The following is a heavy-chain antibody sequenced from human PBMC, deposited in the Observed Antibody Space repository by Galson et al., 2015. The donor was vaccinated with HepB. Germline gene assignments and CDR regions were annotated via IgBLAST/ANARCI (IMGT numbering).Heavy chain of an antibody. D-gene: IGHD6-19*01. CDR2: IFYTGST. Sequence: LTCAVSGGSISSGGYYWTWIRQPPGKGLEWIGHIFYTGSTYYNPSLKSRVTISVDTSKNQFSLNLNSVTAADTAVYYCVRGYSSGLYGDYWGQGTLVTVSS. CDR1: GGSISSGGYY. CDR3: VRGYSSGLYGDY. V-gene: IGHV4-30-4*01. J-gene: IGHJ4*02.